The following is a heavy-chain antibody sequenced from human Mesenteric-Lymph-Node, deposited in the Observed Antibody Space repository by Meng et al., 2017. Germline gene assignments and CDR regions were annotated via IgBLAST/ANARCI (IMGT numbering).Heavy chain of an antibody. D-gene: IGHD1-14*01. V-gene: IGHV4-39*07. CDR1: GGSISSSSYY. CDR3: ARDPTGGEDHQRV. CDR2: IYYSGST. Sequence: QLPLQGSGPGLVKPSETLSLTCTVSGGSISSSSYYWGWIRQPPGKGLEWIGSIYYSGSTYYNPSLKSRVTISVDTSKNQFSLKLNSMTAADTAVYYCARDPTGGEDHQRVWGQGTLVTVSS. J-gene: IGHJ4*02.